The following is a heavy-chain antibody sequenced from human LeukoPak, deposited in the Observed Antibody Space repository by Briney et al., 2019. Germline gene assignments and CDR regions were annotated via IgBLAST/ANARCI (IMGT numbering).Heavy chain of an antibody. Sequence: GRSLRLSCAAPGFTFSNYGMHWVRQAPGKGLEWVAVISFDGSNKYYSDSVKGRFTISRDNSKNTLYLQMNSLRAEDTAVYYCAKIGAFDIWGQGTMVTVSS. CDR2: ISFDGSNK. CDR1: GFTFSNYG. J-gene: IGHJ3*02. V-gene: IGHV3-30*18. D-gene: IGHD3-10*01. CDR3: AKIGAFDI.